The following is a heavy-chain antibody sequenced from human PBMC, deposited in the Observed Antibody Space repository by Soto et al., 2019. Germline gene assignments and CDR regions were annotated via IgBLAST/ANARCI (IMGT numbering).Heavy chain of an antibody. D-gene: IGHD6-13*01. CDR1: GGSISSGGYY. CDR2: IYYVGSN. V-gene: IGHV4-31*03. CDR3: ASRIAAAGDYYYYGMDV. J-gene: IGHJ6*02. Sequence: SDTLSLTCTVSGGSISSGGYYWTWIRQHPGQGLGWIGYIYYVGSNYYNPSLKSRFTISVDTSKNEFSLKLSSVTAADTAVYYCASRIAAAGDYYYYGMDVWGQGTTVTVSS.